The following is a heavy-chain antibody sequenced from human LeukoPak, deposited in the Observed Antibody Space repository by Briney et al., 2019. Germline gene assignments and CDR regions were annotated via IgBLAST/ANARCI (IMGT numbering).Heavy chain of an antibody. J-gene: IGHJ6*02. Sequence: GASVKVSCKASGYTFTTYSMHWVRQAPGQRLEWMGWLNAGNDDTKYSQKFQGRVTITRDTSASTAYMELSSLRYEDTAVYYCARAQTSSWYGYYYYAMDVWGQGTTVTVSS. D-gene: IGHD6-13*01. CDR2: LNAGNDDT. CDR3: ARAQTSSWYGYYYYAMDV. CDR1: GYTFTTYS. V-gene: IGHV1-3*01.